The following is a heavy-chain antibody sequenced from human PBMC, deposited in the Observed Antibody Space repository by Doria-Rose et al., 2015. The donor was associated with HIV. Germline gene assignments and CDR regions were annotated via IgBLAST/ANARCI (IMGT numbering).Heavy chain of an antibody. CDR3: ARVLSGTYDY. CDR1: GGSISHYY. D-gene: IGHD1-26*01. CDR2: ICYTGST. J-gene: IGHJ4*02. Sequence: QVQLQEPGPGLVKPSETLSLTCSVSGGSISHYYWSWIRQPPGKGLEYIGDICYTGSTNYSPSLKSRVSVSIDTSKNKFSLRLSSATAADTAVYYCARVLSGTYDYWGQGTLVTVSS. V-gene: IGHV4-59*01.